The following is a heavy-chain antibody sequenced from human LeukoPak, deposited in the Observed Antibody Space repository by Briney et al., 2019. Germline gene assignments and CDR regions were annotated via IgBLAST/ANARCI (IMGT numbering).Heavy chain of an antibody. D-gene: IGHD3-3*02. V-gene: IGHV3-7*03. Sequence: GGSLRLSCAASGFTFTNHWMSWVRQAPGKGLECVANIKEDGSEKYYVDSVKGRFTVSRDNVKNSLFLQMNSLRVDDTAVYYCAKSGSSVFWSWGQGTLVTVSS. CDR3: AKSGSSVFWS. J-gene: IGHJ5*02. CDR2: IKEDGSEK. CDR1: GFTFTNHW.